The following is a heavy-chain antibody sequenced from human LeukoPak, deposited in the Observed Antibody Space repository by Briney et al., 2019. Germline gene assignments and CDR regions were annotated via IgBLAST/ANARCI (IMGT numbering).Heavy chain of an antibody. J-gene: IGHJ4*02. D-gene: IGHD3-22*01. Sequence: ASVKVSCKASGGTFSSYAISWVRQAPGQGLEWMGWINTNTGNPTYAQGFTGRFVFSLDTSVSTAYLQISSLKAEDTAVYYCARDSSPIYYYDSSGFIDYRGQGTLVTVSS. CDR1: GGTFSSYA. CDR3: ARDSSPIYYYDSSGFIDY. V-gene: IGHV7-4-1*02. CDR2: INTNTGNP.